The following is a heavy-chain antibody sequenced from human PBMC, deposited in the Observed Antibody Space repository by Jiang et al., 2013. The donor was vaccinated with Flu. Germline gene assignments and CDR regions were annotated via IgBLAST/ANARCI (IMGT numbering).Heavy chain of an antibody. J-gene: IGHJ4*02. V-gene: IGHV3-30-3*01. CDR1: GFTFSSYA. CDR2: ISYDGSNK. Sequence: VQLLESGGGVVQPGRSLRLSCAASGFTFSSYAIHWVRQAPRKGLEWVAVISYDGSNKYYADSVKGRFTISRDNSKNTLYLQMNSLRAEDTAVYYCARERSSWYFGFDYWGQGTLVTVSS. CDR3: ARERSSWYFGFDY. D-gene: IGHD6-13*01.